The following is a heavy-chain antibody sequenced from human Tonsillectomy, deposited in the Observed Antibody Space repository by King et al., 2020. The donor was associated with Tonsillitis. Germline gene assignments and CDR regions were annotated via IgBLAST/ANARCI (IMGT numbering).Heavy chain of an antibody. J-gene: IGHJ6*02. V-gene: IGHV3-30*18. CDR1: GFTFSSYG. Sequence: QLVQSGGGVVQPGRSLRLSCAASGFTFSSYGMHWVRQAPGKGLEWVAVISYDGSNKYYADSVKGRFTISRDNSKNTLYLQMNSLRAEDTAVYYCAKDSGVGATSYDSYGMDVWGQGTTVTVSS. CDR2: ISYDGSNK. CDR3: AKDSGVGATSYDSYGMDV. D-gene: IGHD1-26*01.